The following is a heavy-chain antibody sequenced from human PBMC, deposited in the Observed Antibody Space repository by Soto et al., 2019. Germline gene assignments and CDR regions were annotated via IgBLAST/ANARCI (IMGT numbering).Heavy chain of an antibody. V-gene: IGHV3-33*01. Sequence: QVQLVESGGGVVQPGRSLRLSCAASGFTFSSYGMHWVRQAPGKGLEWVAVIWYDGSNKYYADSVKGRFTISRDNSKNTLYLQMNSLRAGDTAVYYCARDPGLGSSSWYGYYYYGMDVWGQGTTVTVSS. CDR1: GFTFSSYG. D-gene: IGHD6-13*01. CDR2: IWYDGSNK. CDR3: ARDPGLGSSSWYGYYYYGMDV. J-gene: IGHJ6*02.